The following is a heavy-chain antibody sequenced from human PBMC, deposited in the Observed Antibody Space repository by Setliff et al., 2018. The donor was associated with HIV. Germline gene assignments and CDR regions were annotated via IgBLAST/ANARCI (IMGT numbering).Heavy chain of an antibody. CDR1: GFAFSTYA. CDR2: ISDSGGAT. J-gene: IGHJ4*02. D-gene: IGHD2-2*01. Sequence: GGSLRLSCAASGFAFSTYAMSWVRQAPGKGLEWVSAISDSGGATNLAQKFQGRVTLTRDTSVTTVYMELTSLRSDDTAVYYCARKDGVGYCDSNSCYGIGPIDFWGQGSLVTVSS. V-gene: IGHV3-23*01. CDR3: ARKDGVGYCDSNSCYGIGPIDF.